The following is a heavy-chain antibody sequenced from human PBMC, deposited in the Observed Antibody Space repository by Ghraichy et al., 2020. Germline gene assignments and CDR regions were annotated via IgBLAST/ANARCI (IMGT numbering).Heavy chain of an antibody. Sequence: KGTISPSGGSPSYAQRFQGRVTMTRDTSTSTVYMELSSLRSEDTAVYYCARDVGPTLGYWGQGTL. J-gene: IGHJ4*02. V-gene: IGHV1-46*01. CDR2: ISPSGGSP. D-gene: IGHD1-26*01. CDR3: ARDVGPTLGY.